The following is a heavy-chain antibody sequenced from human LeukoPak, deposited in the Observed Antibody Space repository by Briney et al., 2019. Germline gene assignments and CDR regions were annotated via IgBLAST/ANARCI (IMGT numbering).Heavy chain of an antibody. CDR1: GFTFSSYE. J-gene: IGHJ4*02. D-gene: IGHD3-10*01. Sequence: SLRLSCVASGFTFSSYEMNWVRQAPGKGLEWVSSISWNSGSIGYADSVKGRFTISRDNAKNSLYLQMNSLRAEDTALYYCARDTPMVRGLCDYWGQGTLVTVSS. CDR3: ARDTPMVRGLCDY. CDR2: ISWNSGSI. V-gene: IGHV3-9*01.